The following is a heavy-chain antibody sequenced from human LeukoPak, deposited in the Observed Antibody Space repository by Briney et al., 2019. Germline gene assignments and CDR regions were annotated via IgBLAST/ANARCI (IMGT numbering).Heavy chain of an antibody. CDR1: GGTFSSYA. V-gene: IGHV1-69*01. CDR3: ATSSIAAHGAFDI. D-gene: IGHD6-6*01. CDR2: IIPIFGTA. Sequence: ASVKVSCKASGGTFSSYAISWVRQAPGQGLEWMGGIIPIFGTANYAQKFQGRVTITADESTSTAYMELSSLRSEDTAVYYCATSSIAAHGAFDIWGQGTMVTVSS. J-gene: IGHJ3*02.